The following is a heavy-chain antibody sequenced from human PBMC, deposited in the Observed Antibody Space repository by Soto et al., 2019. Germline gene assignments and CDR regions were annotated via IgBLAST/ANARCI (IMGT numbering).Heavy chain of an antibody. J-gene: IGHJ6*02. CDR1: GGSISSGGYY. D-gene: IGHD6-13*01. V-gene: IGHV4-31*03. CDR2: IYYSGST. CDR3: ARESGRSSSWPYYYGMDV. Sequence: PSETLSLTCTVSGGSISSGGYYWSWIRQHPGKGLEWIGYIYYSGSTYYNPSLKSRVTISVDTSKNQFSLKLSSVTAADTAVYYCARESGRSSSWPYYYGMDVWGQGTTVTVSS.